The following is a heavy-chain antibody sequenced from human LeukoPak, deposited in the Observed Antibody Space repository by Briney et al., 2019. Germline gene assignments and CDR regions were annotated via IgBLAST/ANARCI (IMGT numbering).Heavy chain of an antibody. CDR2: INQSGST. Sequence: SETLSLTCAVYGGSFSNYYWSWIRQPPGKGLEWIGDINQSGSTNYNPSLKSPVTISVDTSKNQFSLKLTSVTAADTAMYCCSRGGVGPTPKRSFFDQWDQGMLVTVSS. CDR1: GGSFSNYY. CDR3: SRGGVGPTPKRSFFDQ. V-gene: IGHV4-34*01. D-gene: IGHD1-26*01. J-gene: IGHJ4*02.